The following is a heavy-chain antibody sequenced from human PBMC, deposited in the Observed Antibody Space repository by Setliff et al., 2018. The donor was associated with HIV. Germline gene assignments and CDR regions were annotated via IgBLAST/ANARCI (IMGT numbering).Heavy chain of an antibody. Sequence: PSETLSLTCAVSGYSISSDYYCGWIRQPPGKGLEWIGSIYRIGTTYYNPSPKSRITISVDTSKNQFSLKLSSVTAADTAVYYCARLSGSYYFDYWGQGTLVTVSS. J-gene: IGHJ4*02. CDR3: ARLSGSYYFDY. CDR1: GYSISSDYY. V-gene: IGHV4-38-2*01. D-gene: IGHD1-26*01. CDR2: IYRIGTT.